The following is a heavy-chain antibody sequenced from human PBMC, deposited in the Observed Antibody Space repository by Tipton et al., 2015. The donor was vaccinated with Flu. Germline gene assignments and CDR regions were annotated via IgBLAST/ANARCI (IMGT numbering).Heavy chain of an antibody. J-gene: IGHJ4*02. CDR3: ARGSGSGTDVTFYF. Sequence: TLSLTCTVSGDSITSGNYYWTWIRQPAGKGLEWIGRMSASGSSKYKPSLKSRVTMSVDTSKNQFSLRLTSVTSADTAVYYCARGSGSGTDVTFYFWGQGTLVTVSS. V-gene: IGHV4-61*02. CDR1: GDSITSGNYY. D-gene: IGHD3-10*01. CDR2: MSASGSS.